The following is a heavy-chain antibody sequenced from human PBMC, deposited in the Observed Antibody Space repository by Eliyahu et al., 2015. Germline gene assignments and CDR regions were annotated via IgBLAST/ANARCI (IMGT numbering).Heavy chain of an antibody. CDR2: IYTSGST. CDR1: GGSISSYY. D-gene: IGHD3-3*01. CDR3: ATLSPRIWSSDY. J-gene: IGHJ4*02. Sequence: QVQLQESGPGLVKPSETLSLTCTVSGGSISSYYWSWIRQPPGKGLEWIGYIYTSGSTNYNPSLKSRVTISVDTSKNQFSLKLSSVTAADTAVYYCATLSPRIWSSDYWGQGTLVTVSS. V-gene: IGHV4-4*09.